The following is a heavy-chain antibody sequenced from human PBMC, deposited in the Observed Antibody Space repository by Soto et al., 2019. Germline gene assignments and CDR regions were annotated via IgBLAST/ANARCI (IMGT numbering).Heavy chain of an antibody. CDR1: GYTFTHYY. CDR2: INPKTGDT. Sequence: QVQLVQSGAEVKKPGASVSVSCKASGYTFTHYYIHWVRRAPGQGLEWMGLINPKTGDTNYAQKFRDRVSMTRDTSPNTASMRLSSLRSDDTAVYYCARLPGHKTSRGDYWGQGTQLTVSA. V-gene: IGHV1-2*02. J-gene: IGHJ4*02. CDR3: ARLPGHKTSRGDY. D-gene: IGHD3-10*01.